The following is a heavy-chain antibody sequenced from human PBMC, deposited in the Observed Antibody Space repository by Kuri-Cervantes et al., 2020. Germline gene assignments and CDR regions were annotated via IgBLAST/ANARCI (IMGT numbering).Heavy chain of an antibody. CDR3: ARDTLGGGWFDP. CDR2: IYYSGST. J-gene: IGHJ5*02. CDR1: GDSISSYY. Sequence: SQTLSLTCTVSGDSISSYYWSWSRQPPGKGLEWIGYIYYSGSTHYNPSLKSRVTISVDTSKNQFSLNLNSVTTADTAVYYCARDTLGGGWFDPWGQGTLVTVSS. V-gene: IGHV4-59*01. D-gene: IGHD3-16*01.